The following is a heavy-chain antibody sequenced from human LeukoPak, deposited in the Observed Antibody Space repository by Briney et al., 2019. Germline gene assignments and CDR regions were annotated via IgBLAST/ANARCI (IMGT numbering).Heavy chain of an antibody. D-gene: IGHD6-19*01. Sequence: ASVKVSCKASGYTFTSYGISWVRQAPGQGLEWMGWISAYNGNTNYAQKLQGRVTMTTDTSTSTAYMELRSLRSDDTAVYYCARVPWGIAVADEDYWGQGTLVTVSS. CDR2: ISAYNGNT. J-gene: IGHJ4*02. CDR3: ARVPWGIAVADEDY. V-gene: IGHV1-18*01. CDR1: GYTFTSYG.